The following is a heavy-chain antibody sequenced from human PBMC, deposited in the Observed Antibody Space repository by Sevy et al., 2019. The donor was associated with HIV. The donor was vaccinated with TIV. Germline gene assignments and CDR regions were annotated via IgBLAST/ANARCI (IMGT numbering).Heavy chain of an antibody. Sequence: GGSLRLSCAASGFTFSSYSMNWVRQAPGKGLEWVSSISSSSSYIYYADSVKGRFTISRDNAKNSLYLQMNSLRAEDTAVYYCARDLRIHSSTSCFDYWGQGTLVTVSS. V-gene: IGHV3-21*01. J-gene: IGHJ4*02. D-gene: IGHD2-2*01. CDR1: GFTFSSYS. CDR2: ISSSSSYI. CDR3: ARDLRIHSSTSCFDY.